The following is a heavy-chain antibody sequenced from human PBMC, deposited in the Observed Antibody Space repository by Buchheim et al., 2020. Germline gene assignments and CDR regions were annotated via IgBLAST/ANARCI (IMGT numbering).Heavy chain of an antibody. CDR1: GFTFSSYA. CDR2: ISYDGSNK. Sequence: VQLMESGGGLVKPGGSLRLSCAASGFTFSSYAMHWVRQAPGKGLEWVAVISYDGSNKYYADSVKGRFTISRDNSKNTLYLQMNSLRAEDTAVYYCARVYDFWSALDYWGQGTL. J-gene: IGHJ4*02. V-gene: IGHV3-30-3*01. CDR3: ARVYDFWSALDY. D-gene: IGHD3-3*01.